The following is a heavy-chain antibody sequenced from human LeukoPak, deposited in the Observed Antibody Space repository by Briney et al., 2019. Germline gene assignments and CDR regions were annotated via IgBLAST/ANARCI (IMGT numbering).Heavy chain of an antibody. V-gene: IGHV3-23*01. CDR3: AKVRCSSTSCYTYYYYGMDV. Sequence: PGGSLRLSCAASGFTFNSYAMTWVRQAPGKGLEWVSAISGGGVNTYYADSVKGRFTISRDNSKNTLYLQMNSLRAEDTAVYYCAKVRCSSTSCYTYYYYGMDVWGQGTTVTVSS. CDR1: GFTFNSYA. D-gene: IGHD2-2*02. J-gene: IGHJ6*02. CDR2: ISGGGVNT.